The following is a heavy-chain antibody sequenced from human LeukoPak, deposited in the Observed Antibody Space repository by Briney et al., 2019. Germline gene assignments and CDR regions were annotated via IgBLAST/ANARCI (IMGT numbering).Heavy chain of an antibody. CDR1: GFTFNSHG. D-gene: IGHD2-15*01. CDR3: AKRGFCSGGSCYSFHFDY. CDR2: ISYKGSNI. J-gene: IGHJ4*02. V-gene: IGHV3-30*18. Sequence: GGSLRLSCTASGFTFNSHGMHWVRQAPGKGLEWVVLISYKGSNIKYADSVKGRFTISRDNSKNTLYLQMNSLRAEDTALYYCAKRGFCSGGSCYSFHFDYWGQGTLVTVSS.